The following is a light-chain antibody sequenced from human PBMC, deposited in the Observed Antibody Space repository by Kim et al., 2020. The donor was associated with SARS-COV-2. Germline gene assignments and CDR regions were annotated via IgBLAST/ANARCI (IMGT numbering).Light chain of an antibody. CDR1: NRGSKS. CDR2: YDS. V-gene: IGLV3-21*04. CDR3: QVWDTGSDHVV. J-gene: IGLJ2*01. Sequence: GKTARITCGGHNRGSKSWHWYPPKPGNAPELVIYYDSARPSGIPERFPGCNSGNTAPLTISRVEAGDEADYFCQVWDTGSDHVVFGGGTQLTVL.